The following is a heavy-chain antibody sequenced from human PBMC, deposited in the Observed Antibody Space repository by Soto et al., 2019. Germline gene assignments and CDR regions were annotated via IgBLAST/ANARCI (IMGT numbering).Heavy chain of an antibody. D-gene: IGHD2-2*01. CDR2: IHNSGSP. J-gene: IGHJ5*01. CDR3: GRGSSTEKFHS. CDR1: AGTPNPGGYF. Sequence: TVSAGTPNPGGYFVCWLRQSQGKGLEWIGHIHNSGSPYNNPSLKSRVTISADTSKNQFSLKLTSVTAADTAVYYCGRGSSTEKFHSWG. V-gene: IGHV4-30-4*08.